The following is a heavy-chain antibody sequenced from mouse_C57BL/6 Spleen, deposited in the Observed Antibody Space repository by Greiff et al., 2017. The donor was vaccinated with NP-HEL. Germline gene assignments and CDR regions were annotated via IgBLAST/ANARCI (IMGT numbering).Heavy chain of an antibody. CDR2: ISGGGGNT. D-gene: IGHD1-1*01. J-gene: IGHJ2*01. CDR1: GFTFSSYT. Sequence: EVKLVESGGGLVKPGGSLKLSCAASGFTFSSYTMSWVRQTPEKRLEWVATISGGGGNTYYPDSVKGRFTISRDNAKNTLYLQMSSLRSEDTALYYCARHTHLRNYFDYWGQGTTLTVSS. CDR3: ARHTHLRNYFDY. V-gene: IGHV5-9*01.